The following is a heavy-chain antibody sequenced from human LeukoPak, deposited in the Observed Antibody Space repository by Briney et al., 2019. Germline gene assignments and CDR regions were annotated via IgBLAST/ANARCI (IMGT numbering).Heavy chain of an antibody. CDR2: SGSA. J-gene: IGHJ6*02. Sequence: PSETLSLTCTVSGGSFSDYYWTWIRQPPGKGLEWIGYSGSAKYNPSLKSRVTISTDTSKRHFSLTLSNVTAADTAVYYCARTCRHYYGSGKNLTPWPAGLDVWGPGTTVTVS. D-gene: IGHD3-10*01. CDR1: GGSFSDYY. V-gene: IGHV4-59*01. CDR3: ARTCRHYYGSGKNLTPWPAGLDV.